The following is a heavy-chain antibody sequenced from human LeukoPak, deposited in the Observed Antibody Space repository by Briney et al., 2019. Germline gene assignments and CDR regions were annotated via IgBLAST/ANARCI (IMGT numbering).Heavy chain of an antibody. V-gene: IGHV3-11*01. J-gene: IGHJ4*02. CDR1: GFTFSDYY. CDR3: ARDKYYDGSGYYFLTYYFDY. Sequence: GGSLRLSCAASGFTFSDYYMNWIRQAPGKGLEWVSYISSSGSTIYYADSVKGRFTISRDNAKNSLYLQMNSLRAEDTAVYYCARDKYYDGSGYYFLTYYFDYWGQGTLVTVSS. CDR2: ISSSGSTI. D-gene: IGHD3-22*01.